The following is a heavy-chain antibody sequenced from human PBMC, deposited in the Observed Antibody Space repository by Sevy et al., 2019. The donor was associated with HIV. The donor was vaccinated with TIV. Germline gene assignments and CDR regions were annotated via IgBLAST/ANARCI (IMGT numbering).Heavy chain of an antibody. CDR2: INPNSGGT. CDR1: GYTFTGYY. J-gene: IGHJ4*02. Sequence: ASVKVSCKASGYTFTGYYMHWVRQAPGQGLEWMGRINPNSGGTNYAQKIQGRVTMTRDTPISTAYMELSRLRSDDTAVYYCARDTSIAARHFGYWGQGTLVTVSS. V-gene: IGHV1-2*06. CDR3: ARDTSIAARHFGY. D-gene: IGHD6-6*01.